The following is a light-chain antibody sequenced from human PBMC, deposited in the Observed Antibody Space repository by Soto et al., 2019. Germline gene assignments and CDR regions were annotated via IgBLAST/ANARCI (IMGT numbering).Light chain of an antibody. V-gene: IGKV3-20*01. Sequence: IVSTQSPATLSLSPGERATLSCRASQSISSYLAWYQQKPGQAPRLLIYGASSRATGIPDRFSGSGSGTDFTLTISRLEPEDFAVYYCQQYGRSRSFGQGTRLEIK. CDR1: QSISSY. CDR2: GAS. J-gene: IGKJ5*01. CDR3: QQYGRSRS.